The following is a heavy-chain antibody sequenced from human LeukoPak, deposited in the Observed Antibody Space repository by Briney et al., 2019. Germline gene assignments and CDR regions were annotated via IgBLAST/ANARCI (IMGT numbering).Heavy chain of an antibody. CDR2: ISSSSTYI. CDR3: ARDGVAELMSALDY. J-gene: IGHJ4*02. CDR1: GFTFSSYS. V-gene: IGHV3-21*06. D-gene: IGHD1-26*01. Sequence: GGSLRLSCAASGFTFSSYSMNWVRQAPGKGLEWVSFISSSSTYIYYADSLKGRFTISRDNAKNSLYLQMNSLRAEDTAVYYCARDGVAELMSALDYWGQGILVTVSS.